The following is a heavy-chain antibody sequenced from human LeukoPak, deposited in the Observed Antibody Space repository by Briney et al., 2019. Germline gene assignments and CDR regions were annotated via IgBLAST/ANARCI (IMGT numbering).Heavy chain of an antibody. CDR2: ISDSGGST. V-gene: IGHV3-23*01. Sequence: GGSLTLSCAASGFIFSNHNMNWVRQAPGKGLEWVSGISDSGGSTYYADSVEGRFTISRDNSKNILYLQMNSLRAEDTAVYYCAKRTGTSGAFDIWGQGTMVTVSS. CDR1: GFIFSNHN. CDR3: AKRTGTSGAFDI. J-gene: IGHJ3*02.